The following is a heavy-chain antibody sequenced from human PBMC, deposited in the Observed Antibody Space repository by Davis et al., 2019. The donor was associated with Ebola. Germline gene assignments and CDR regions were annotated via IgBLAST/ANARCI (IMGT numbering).Heavy chain of an antibody. CDR2: INQDETEI. D-gene: IGHD4-17*01. V-gene: IGHV3-7*03. J-gene: IGHJ5*02. CDR1: GFTFSRYS. Sequence: GESLKISCAASGFTFSRYSMSWLRRPPGKGLEWVANINQDETEIHYVDSVKGRFTIFRDNAANSLYLQMNSLRAEDTAIYYCARELTGDDYGFSGYKWFDPWGQGTLVTVSS. CDR3: ARELTGDDYGFSGYKWFDP.